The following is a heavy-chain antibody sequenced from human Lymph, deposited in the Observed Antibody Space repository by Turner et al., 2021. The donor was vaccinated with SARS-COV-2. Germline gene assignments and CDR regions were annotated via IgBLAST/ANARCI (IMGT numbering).Heavy chain of an antibody. CDR2: ISGSGGST. CDR3: AKNEMAMIVVVITLFDY. D-gene: IGHD3-22*01. Sequence: EVQLLESGGGLVQPGGSLRLSCAASGFTFSSYAMCWVRQAAGKGLEWVSGISGSGGSTYYADSVKGRFTISRDNSKNTLYLQMNSLRAEDTAVYYCAKNEMAMIVVVITLFDYWGQGTLVTVSS. V-gene: IGHV3-23*01. CDR1: GFTFSSYA. J-gene: IGHJ4*02.